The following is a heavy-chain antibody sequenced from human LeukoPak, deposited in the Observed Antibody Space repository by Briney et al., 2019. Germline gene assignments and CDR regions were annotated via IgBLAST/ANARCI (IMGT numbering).Heavy chain of an antibody. D-gene: IGHD4-17*01. CDR2: ISGSGGST. CDR1: GFTFSSYA. Sequence: GGSLRLSCAASGFTFSSYAMSWVRQVPGKGLEWVSAISGSGGSTYYADSVKGRFTISRDNSKTTLYLQMNSLRAEDTAVYYCAKADYGDYWVYFDYWGQGTLVTVSS. J-gene: IGHJ4*02. V-gene: IGHV3-23*01. CDR3: AKADYGDYWVYFDY.